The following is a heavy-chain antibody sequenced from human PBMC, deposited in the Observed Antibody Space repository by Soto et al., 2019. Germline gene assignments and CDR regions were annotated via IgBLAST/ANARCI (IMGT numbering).Heavy chain of an antibody. D-gene: IGHD6-19*01. CDR1: GYTFTSYG. V-gene: IGHV1-18*04. CDR3: ARDWGHSSGWYYYYYGMDV. J-gene: IGHJ6*02. CDR2: ISAYNCNT. Sequence: QVQLVQSGAEVKKPGASVKVSCKASGYTFTSYGISWVRQAPGQGLEWMGWISAYNCNTNYAQKLQGRVTMTTDTSTSTAYMELRSLRSDDTAVYYCARDWGHSSGWYYYYYGMDVWGQGTTVTVSS.